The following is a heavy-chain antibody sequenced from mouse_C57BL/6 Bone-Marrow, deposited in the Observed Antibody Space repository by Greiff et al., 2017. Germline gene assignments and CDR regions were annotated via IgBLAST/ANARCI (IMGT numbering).Heavy chain of an antibody. CDR3: ARGAYSYGSPYYFDY. Sequence: QVQLQQPGAELVKPGASVKLSCKASGYTFTSYWMHWVKQRPGQGLEWIGMIHPNSGSTNYNEKFKSKATLTVDKSSSTAYMQLSSLTSEDSAVYYGARGAYSYGSPYYFDYWGQGTTLTVSS. CDR2: IHPNSGST. CDR1: GYTFTSYW. V-gene: IGHV1-64*01. D-gene: IGHD1-1*01. J-gene: IGHJ2*01.